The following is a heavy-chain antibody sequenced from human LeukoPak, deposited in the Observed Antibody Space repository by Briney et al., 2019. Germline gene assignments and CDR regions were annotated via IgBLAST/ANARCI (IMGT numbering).Heavy chain of an antibody. J-gene: IGHJ4*02. CDR3: ANLPY. Sequence: SLRLSCTNSGFTFEDYGMPWVRQSPGKGLEWVSGISWNGNDIGYAASVKGRFTISRDNAKNSLYLELSSLRIEDTALYYCANLPYWGQGTLVTVSS. CDR2: ISWNGNDI. V-gene: IGHV3-9*01. CDR1: GFTFEDYG.